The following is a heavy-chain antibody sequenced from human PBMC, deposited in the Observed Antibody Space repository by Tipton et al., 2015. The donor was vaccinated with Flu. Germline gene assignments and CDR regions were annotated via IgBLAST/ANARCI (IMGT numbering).Heavy chain of an antibody. CDR1: GGSISSYY. Sequence: TLSLTCTVSGGSISSYYWSWIRQPPGKGLEWIGYIYYSGSTNYNPSLKSRVTISVDTSKNQFSLRLNSVTAADAAVYYCARLSYYDVDLKNFYFEDWGQGTLVTVSS. D-gene: IGHD3-10*02. CDR3: ARLSYYDVDLKNFYFED. J-gene: IGHJ4*02. V-gene: IGHV4-59*08. CDR2: IYYSGST.